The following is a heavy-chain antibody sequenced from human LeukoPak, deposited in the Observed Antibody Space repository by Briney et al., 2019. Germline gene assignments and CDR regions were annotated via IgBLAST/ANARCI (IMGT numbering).Heavy chain of an antibody. D-gene: IGHD6-13*01. J-gene: IGHJ4*02. CDR1: GYTFTCYY. CDR3: ARDQRKYSSSWYFDY. CDR2: INPNSGGT. V-gene: IGHV1-2*02. Sequence: GASVKVSCKASGYTFTCYYMHWVRQAPGQGLEWMGWINPNSGGTNYAQKFQGRVTMTRDTSISTAYMELSRLRSDDTAVYYCARDQRKYSSSWYFDYWGQGTLVTVSS.